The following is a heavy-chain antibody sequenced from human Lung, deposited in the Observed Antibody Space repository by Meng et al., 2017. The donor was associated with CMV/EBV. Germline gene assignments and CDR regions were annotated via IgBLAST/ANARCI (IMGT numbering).Heavy chain of an antibody. CDR1: GFSFSNYG. D-gene: IGHD1-1*01. Sequence: GGSLKIXCVASGFSFSNYGLNWVRQAPGKGLEWVAVIWYDGSDKYYIDSVKGRFTISRDNSKNTLHLQMNNLRAEDTAVYYCAKDLRGFNTGSNPGGYGMDVWXQGTXVTVSS. V-gene: IGHV3-33*06. CDR2: IWYDGSDK. J-gene: IGHJ6*02. CDR3: AKDLRGFNTGSNPGGYGMDV.